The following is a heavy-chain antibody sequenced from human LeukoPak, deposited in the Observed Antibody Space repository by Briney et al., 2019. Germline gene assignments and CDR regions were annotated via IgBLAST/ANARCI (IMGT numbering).Heavy chain of an antibody. CDR2: IDTNTGNP. V-gene: IGHV7-4-1*02. D-gene: IGHD4-17*01. CDR1: GDTFTSYA. J-gene: IGHJ3*01. CDR3: ARDGYGDDAFDC. Sequence: ASVKVSCKASGDTFTSYAMNWVRQAPGEGGEWMGRIDTNTGNPPYAQGFTGRFVFSLDTSVSTAYLQISSLKAEDTAVYYCARDGYGDDAFDCWGQGTMVTVYS.